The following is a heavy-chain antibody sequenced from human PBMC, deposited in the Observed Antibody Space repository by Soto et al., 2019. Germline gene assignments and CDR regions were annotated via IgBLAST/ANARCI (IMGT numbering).Heavy chain of an antibody. V-gene: IGHV4-59*08. J-gene: IGHJ5*02. D-gene: IGHD2-21*01. CDR3: ARHVEGIVRLDP. Sequence: PSETLSLTCTVSGGSISGYYWSWIRQPPGKGLEWIGYIYYSGNTHYNPSLESRVTISVDTSKNQFSLNLRSVTAADTAVYYCARHVEGIVRLDPWGKGTLVTVSS. CDR1: GGSISGYY. CDR2: IYYSGNT.